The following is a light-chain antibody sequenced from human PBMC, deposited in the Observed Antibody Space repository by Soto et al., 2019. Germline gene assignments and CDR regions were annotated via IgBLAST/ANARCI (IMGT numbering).Light chain of an antibody. CDR1: SSDVGGYNY. J-gene: IGLJ2*01. Sequence: QSVLTQPASVSGSPGQSITISCTGTSSDVGGYNYVSWYQQHPGKAPKLMIYEVSNRPSGVSNRFSGSKSGNTASLTISGLQAEDEADYYCSSYTGSNTYVVFGGGTQLTVL. V-gene: IGLV2-14*01. CDR3: SSYTGSNTYVV. CDR2: EVS.